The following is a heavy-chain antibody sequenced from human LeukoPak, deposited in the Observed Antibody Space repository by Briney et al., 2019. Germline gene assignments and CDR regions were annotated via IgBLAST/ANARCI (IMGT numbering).Heavy chain of an antibody. CDR1: GGTFSSYA. V-gene: IGHV1-69*06. CDR2: IIPIFGTA. J-gene: IGHJ4*02. Sequence: SVKVSCKASGGTFSSYAISWVRQAPGQGLEWMGGIIPIFGTANYAQKFQGRVTITADKSTSTAYMELSSLRSEDTAVYYCASSDCSGGSCYSYFDYWGQGTLVTVSS. CDR3: ASSDCSGGSCYSYFDY. D-gene: IGHD2-15*01.